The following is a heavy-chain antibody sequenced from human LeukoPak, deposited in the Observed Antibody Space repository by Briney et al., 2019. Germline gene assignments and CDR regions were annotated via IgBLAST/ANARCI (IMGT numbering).Heavy chain of an antibody. CDR3: ARHPSYYDRIDY. Sequence: SETLSLTCTVSGGSISSYHWSWIRQPPGKGLEWIGYIYYSGSTNYNPSLKSRVTISVDTSKNQFSLKLSSVTAPDTVVYYCARHPSYYDRIDYWGQGTLVTVSS. V-gene: IGHV4-59*01. D-gene: IGHD3-22*01. J-gene: IGHJ4*02. CDR2: IYYSGST. CDR1: GGSISSYH.